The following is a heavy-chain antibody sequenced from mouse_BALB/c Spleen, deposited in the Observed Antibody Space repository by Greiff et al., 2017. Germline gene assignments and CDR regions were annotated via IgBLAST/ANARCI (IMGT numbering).Heavy chain of an antibody. CDR3: ARDYYGSSYVDYAMDY. Sequence: EVKVVESGPGLVKPSQSLSLTCTVTGYSITSDYAWNWIRQFPGNKLEWMGYISYSGSTSYNPSLKSRISITRDTSKNQFFLQLNSVTTEDTATYYCARDYYGSSYVDYAMDYWGQGTSVTVSS. J-gene: IGHJ4*01. CDR1: GYSITSDYA. CDR2: ISYSGST. D-gene: IGHD1-1*01. V-gene: IGHV3-2*02.